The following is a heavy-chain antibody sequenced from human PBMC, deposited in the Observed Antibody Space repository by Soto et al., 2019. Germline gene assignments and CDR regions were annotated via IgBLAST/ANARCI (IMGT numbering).Heavy chain of an antibody. CDR3: ARGGLRPYYPWRFDY. D-gene: IGHD5-12*01. CDR2: IWYDGSNK. J-gene: IGHJ4*02. CDR1: GFTFSSYG. V-gene: IGHV3-33*01. Sequence: GGSLRLSCAASGFTFSSYGMHWVRQAPGKGLEWVVVIWYDGSNKYYADSVKGRFTISRDNSKNTLYLQMNSLRAEDTAVYYCARGGLRPYYPWRFDYWGQGTLVTVSS.